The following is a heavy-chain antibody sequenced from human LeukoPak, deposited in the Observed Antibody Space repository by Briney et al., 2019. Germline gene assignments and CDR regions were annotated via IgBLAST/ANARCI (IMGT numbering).Heavy chain of an antibody. CDR2: ISSSGSTI. J-gene: IGHJ4*02. Sequence: GGSLRLSCAASGFTFSDYYMSWIRQAPGKGLEWVSYISSSGSTIYYADSVKGRFTISRDNAKNSLYLQMNSLRAEDTAVYYCARDQDYYDSSGYYTPFFDYWGQGTLVTVSS. D-gene: IGHD3-22*01. V-gene: IGHV3-11*01. CDR1: GFTFSDYY. CDR3: ARDQDYYDSSGYYTPFFDY.